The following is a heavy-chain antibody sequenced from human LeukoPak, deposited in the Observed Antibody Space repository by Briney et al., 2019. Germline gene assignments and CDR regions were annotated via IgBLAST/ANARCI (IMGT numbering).Heavy chain of an antibody. CDR2: INHNGNVN. CDR1: GFTFSSYW. CDR3: ARGGGLDV. J-gene: IGHJ6*02. V-gene: IGHV3-7*03. D-gene: IGHD3-16*01. Sequence: GGSLRLSCAASGFTFSSYWMNWARQAPGKGLEWVASINHNGNVNYYVDSVKGRFTISRDNAKNSLCLQMSNLRAEDTAVYFCARGGGLDVWGQGATVTVSS.